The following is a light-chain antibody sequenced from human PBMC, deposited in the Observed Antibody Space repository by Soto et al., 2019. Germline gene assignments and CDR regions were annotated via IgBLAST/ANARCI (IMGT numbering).Light chain of an antibody. CDR1: RTDVGAYNY. CDR3: NSYTTSYTYI. J-gene: IGLJ1*01. V-gene: IGLV2-14*01. CDR2: GVS. Sequence: QSALTQPASVSGSPGQSITISCTGSRTDVGAYNYVSWYQQHPGKAPKLVIYGVSNRPSGVSNRFSGSKSGYTASLTISGLQAEDEADYYCNSYTTSYTYIFGTGTKVTVL.